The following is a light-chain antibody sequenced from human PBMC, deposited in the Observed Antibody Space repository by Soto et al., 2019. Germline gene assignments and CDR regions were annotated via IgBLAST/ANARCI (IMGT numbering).Light chain of an antibody. CDR1: SSDVDSYKF. Sequence: QSVLTQPASVSGSPGQSITISCTGVSSDVDSYKFVSWYQQLPGKAPKLTIYEGNKRPSGVSNRFSGSKSGNTASLTISALQAEDEADYYCCSYAGGVIFGGGTKLTVL. J-gene: IGLJ2*01. CDR3: CSYAGGVI. V-gene: IGLV2-23*01. CDR2: EGN.